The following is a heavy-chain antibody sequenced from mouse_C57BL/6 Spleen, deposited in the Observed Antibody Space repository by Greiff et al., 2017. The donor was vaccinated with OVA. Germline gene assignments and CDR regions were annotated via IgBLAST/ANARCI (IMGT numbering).Heavy chain of an antibody. CDR3: ARRYYDYDDGFAY. Sequence: EVMLVESGGDLVKPGGSLKLSCAASGFTFSSYGMSWVRQTPDKRLEWVATISSGGSYTYYPDSVKGRFTISRDNAKNTLYLQMSSLKSEDTAMYYCARRYYDYDDGFAYWGQGTLVTVSA. CDR1: GFTFSSYG. J-gene: IGHJ3*01. CDR2: ISSGGSYT. D-gene: IGHD2-4*01. V-gene: IGHV5-6*02.